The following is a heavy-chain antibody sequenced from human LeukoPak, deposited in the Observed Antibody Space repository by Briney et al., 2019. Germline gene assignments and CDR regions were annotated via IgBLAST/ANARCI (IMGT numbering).Heavy chain of an antibody. CDR2: SSSSSSYI. Sequence: GGSLRLSCAASGFTFNNYAMSWVRQAPGKGLEWVTSSSSSSSYIYYADSVQGRFTISRDNAKNSLYLQMNRLRAEDTAVYYCARGVLRYFDSYGMDVWGQGTTVTVSS. D-gene: IGHD3-9*01. CDR1: GFTFNNYA. V-gene: IGHV3-21*01. J-gene: IGHJ6*02. CDR3: ARGVLRYFDSYGMDV.